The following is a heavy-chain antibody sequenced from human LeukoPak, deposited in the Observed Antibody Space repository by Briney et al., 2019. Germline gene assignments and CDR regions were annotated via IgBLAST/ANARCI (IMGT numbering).Heavy chain of an antibody. Sequence: GGSLRLSCAASGFTFSSYAMHWVRPAPGKGLEWVAVISYDGSNKYYADSVKGRFTISRDNSKNTLYLQMNSLRAEDTAVYYCARDVRGVIQYYFDYWGQGTLVTVSS. J-gene: IGHJ4*02. CDR3: ARDVRGVIQYYFDY. V-gene: IGHV3-30*04. CDR2: ISYDGSNK. CDR1: GFTFSSYA. D-gene: IGHD3-10*01.